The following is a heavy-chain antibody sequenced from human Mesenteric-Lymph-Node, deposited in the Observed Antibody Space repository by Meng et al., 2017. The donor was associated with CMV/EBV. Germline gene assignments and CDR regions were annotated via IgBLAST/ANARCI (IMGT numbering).Heavy chain of an antibody. CDR2: IRYDGINK. V-gene: IGHV3-30*02. J-gene: IGHJ4*02. D-gene: IGHD1-26*01. CDR1: GFTFNTYG. Sequence: GGSLRLSCAASGFTFNTYGMHWVRQAPGKGLEWVAFIRYDGINKYYVDSVKGRFTVSRDNTKNTLFLQMNSLRAEDTAVYYCARDFGGSYFDYWGQGTLVTVSS. CDR3: ARDFGGSYFDY.